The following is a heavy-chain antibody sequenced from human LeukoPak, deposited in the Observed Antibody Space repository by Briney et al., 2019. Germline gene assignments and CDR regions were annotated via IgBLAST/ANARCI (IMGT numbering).Heavy chain of an antibody. CDR1: GFIFDEYA. D-gene: IGHD2-2*02. J-gene: IGHJ6*02. CDR2: ISWNSGSI. CDR3: ARDLASLPAAIGYYYYHMDV. Sequence: GGSLRLSCAASGFIFDEYAMHWVRQAPGKGLEWVSGISWNSGSIGYADSVKGRFTISRDNAKNSLYLQMNSLRVEDTALYYCARDLASLPAAIGYYYYHMDVWGQGTTVTVSS. V-gene: IGHV3-9*01.